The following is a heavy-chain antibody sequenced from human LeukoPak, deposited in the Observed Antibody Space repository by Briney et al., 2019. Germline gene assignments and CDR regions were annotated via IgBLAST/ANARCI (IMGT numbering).Heavy chain of an antibody. Sequence: PGGSLRLSCAASGFTFSSYWMHWVRQTPGKGLVCVSRITSDGSTTSYADSVRGRFTISRDNAKNTVYLQMNDLRAEDTAVYYCVRDLTGAVFDFWGQGTLVTVSS. J-gene: IGHJ4*02. D-gene: IGHD1-26*01. CDR1: GFTFSSYW. V-gene: IGHV3-74*01. CDR2: ITSDGSTT. CDR3: VRDLTGAVFDF.